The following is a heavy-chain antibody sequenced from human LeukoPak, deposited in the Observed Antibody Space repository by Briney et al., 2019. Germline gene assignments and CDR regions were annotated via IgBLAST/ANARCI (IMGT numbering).Heavy chain of an antibody. CDR1: GFSFSTYW. CDR3: GRGMDV. J-gene: IGHJ6*02. V-gene: IGHV3-7*05. CDR2: IKQDGSEK. Sequence: GGSLRLSCADSGFSFSTYWMSWVRQAPGKGLEWVANIKQDGSEKYYVDSVKGRFTISRDNAKNSLYLQMNSLRAEDTAVYYCGRGMDVWGQGTTVTVSS.